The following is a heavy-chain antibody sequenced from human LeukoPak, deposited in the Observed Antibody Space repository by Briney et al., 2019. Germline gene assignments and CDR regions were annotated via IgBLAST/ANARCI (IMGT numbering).Heavy chain of an antibody. CDR1: GFTFSTYA. D-gene: IGHD1-14*01. CDR2: ISASADRT. Sequence: GGSLRLSCAASGFTFSTYAMTWVRQAPGKGLEWVSSISASADRTYYADSVKGRFTISRDNSKNTLDLQMNSLRAEDMAVFYCAKGGYKGDFFDYWGQGSLVTVSS. CDR3: AKGGYKGDFFDY. V-gene: IGHV3-23*01. J-gene: IGHJ4*02.